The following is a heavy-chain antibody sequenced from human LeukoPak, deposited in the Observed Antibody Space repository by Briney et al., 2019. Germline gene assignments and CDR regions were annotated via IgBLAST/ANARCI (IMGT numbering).Heavy chain of an antibody. CDR1: GFTFSSYA. J-gene: IGHJ4*02. CDR3: AKEEGAAGIYEVVS. D-gene: IGHD6-13*01. CDR2: ISGSGGST. Sequence: PGGSLRLSCAASGFTFSSYAMSWVRQAPGQGLEWVSAISGSGGSTYYADPVKGRFTISRDNSKNTLYLQRNSLRAEDTAVYYCAKEEGAAGIYEVVSWGQAALVTVSS. V-gene: IGHV3-23*01.